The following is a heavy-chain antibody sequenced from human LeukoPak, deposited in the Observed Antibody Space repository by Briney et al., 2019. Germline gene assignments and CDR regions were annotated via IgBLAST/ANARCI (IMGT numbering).Heavy chain of an antibody. CDR3: ARDPSSGWYLKGWFDP. Sequence: GGSLRLSCAASGFTFDDYAMHWVRQAPGKGLEWVSGISWNSGSIGYADSVKGRFTISRDNAKNSLYLQMNSLRAEDTAVYYCARDPSSGWYLKGWFDPWGQGTLVTASS. CDR1: GFTFDDYA. J-gene: IGHJ5*02. V-gene: IGHV3-9*01. CDR2: ISWNSGSI. D-gene: IGHD6-19*01.